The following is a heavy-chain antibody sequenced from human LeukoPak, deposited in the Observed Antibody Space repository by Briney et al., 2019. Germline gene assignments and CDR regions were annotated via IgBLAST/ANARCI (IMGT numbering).Heavy chain of an antibody. J-gene: IGHJ5*02. CDR3: ARDRGYGSGSYYKIRDWFDP. CDR2: ISAYNGNT. Sequence: ASVKVSCEASGYTFTSYGISWVRQAPGQGLEWMGWISAYNGNTNYAQKLQGRVTMTTDTSTSTAYMELRSLRSDDTAVYYCARDRGYGSGSYYKIRDWFDPWGQGTLVTVSS. V-gene: IGHV1-18*01. CDR1: GYTFTSYG. D-gene: IGHD3-10*01.